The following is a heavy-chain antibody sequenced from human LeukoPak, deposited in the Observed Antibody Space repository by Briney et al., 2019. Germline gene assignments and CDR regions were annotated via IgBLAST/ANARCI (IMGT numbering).Heavy chain of an antibody. D-gene: IGHD2-2*01. J-gene: IGHJ5*02. V-gene: IGHV5-51*01. CDR3: ARHGDCSSTSCYENWFDP. CDR1: GYSFTNYW. Sequence: RGESLKISCEGSGYSFTNYWIGWVRQMPGKGLEWMGIIYPGDSDTRYSPSFQGQGTISADKSISTAYLQWSSLKASDTAMYYCARHGDCSSTSCYENWFDPWGQGTLVTVSS. CDR2: IYPGDSDT.